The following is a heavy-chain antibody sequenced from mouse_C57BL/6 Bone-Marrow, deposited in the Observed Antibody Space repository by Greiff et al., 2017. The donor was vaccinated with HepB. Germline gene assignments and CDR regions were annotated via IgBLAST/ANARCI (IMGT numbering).Heavy chain of an antibody. CDR2: IDPSDSYT. V-gene: IGHV1-59*01. CDR3: ARSIYYGSSFYYFDY. CDR1: GYTFPSYW. D-gene: IGHD1-1*01. J-gene: IGHJ2*01. Sequence: QVQLQQPGAELVRPGTSVKLSCKASGYTFPSYWMHWVKQRPGQGLEWIGVIDPSDSYTNYNQKFKGKATLTVDTSSSTAYMQLSSLTSEDSAVYYCARSIYYGSSFYYFDYWGQGTTLTVSS.